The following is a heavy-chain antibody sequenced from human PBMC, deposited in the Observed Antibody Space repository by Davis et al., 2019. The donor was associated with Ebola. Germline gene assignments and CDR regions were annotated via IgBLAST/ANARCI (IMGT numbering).Heavy chain of an antibody. D-gene: IGHD5-24*01. CDR3: AKWDGYGDY. V-gene: IGHV3-23*01. Sequence: GESLKISCAASGFTFSNYALSWVRQAPGKGLEWVSAISSSGHNTYYADSVKGRFTISRDDSKNTLYLQMNSLRAEDTAVYYCAKWDGYGDYWGQGTLVTVSS. CDR2: ISSSGHNT. CDR1: GFTFSNYA. J-gene: IGHJ4*02.